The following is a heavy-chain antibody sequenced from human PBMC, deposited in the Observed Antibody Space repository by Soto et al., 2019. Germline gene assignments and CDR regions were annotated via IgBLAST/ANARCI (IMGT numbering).Heavy chain of an antibody. V-gene: IGHV3-33*01. CDR2: IWYDGSNK. D-gene: IGHD1-26*01. CDR1: GFTFSSYG. Sequence: GGSLRLSCAASGFTFSSYGMHWVRQAPGKGLEWVAVIWYDGSNKYYADSVKGRFTISRDNSKNTLYPQMNSLRAEDTAVYYCAREGWVGHTELFDFWGRGNLVTVSS. CDR3: AREGWVGHTELFDF. J-gene: IGHJ2*01.